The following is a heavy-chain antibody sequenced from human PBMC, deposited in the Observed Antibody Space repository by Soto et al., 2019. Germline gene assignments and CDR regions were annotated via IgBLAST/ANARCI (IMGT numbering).Heavy chain of an antibody. J-gene: IGHJ5*02. Sequence: GSLRLSCAASGFTFSSYAMHWVRQAPGKGLEWVAVISYDGSNKYYADSVKGRFTISRDNSKNTLCLQMNSLRAEDTAVYYCVVVPAAIHSHNWFDPWGQGTLVTVSS. CDR2: ISYDGSNK. D-gene: IGHD2-2*01. CDR1: GFTFSSYA. CDR3: VVVPAAIHSHNWFDP. V-gene: IGHV3-30-3*01.